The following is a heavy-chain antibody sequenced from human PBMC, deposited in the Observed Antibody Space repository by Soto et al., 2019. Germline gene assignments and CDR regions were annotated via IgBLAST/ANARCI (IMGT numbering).Heavy chain of an antibody. V-gene: IGHV3-23*01. J-gene: IGHJ4*02. Sequence: EVQLLESGGGLVQPGGSLRLSCAASGFTFSSYAMSWVRQAPGKGPEWVSAISSSASTTYFADSMKGRFTISRDNSKNTLDLQMDSLRAEDTAIYYCAKQIGSQQKGYYFDYWGQGTLVTVSS. CDR3: AKQIGSQQKGYYFDY. D-gene: IGHD2-15*01. CDR2: ISSSASTT. CDR1: GFTFSSYA.